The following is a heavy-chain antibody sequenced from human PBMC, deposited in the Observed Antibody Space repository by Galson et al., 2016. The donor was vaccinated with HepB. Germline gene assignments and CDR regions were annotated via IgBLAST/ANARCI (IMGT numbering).Heavy chain of an antibody. V-gene: IGHV3-33*06. CDR3: AKSWGKYTGSSNWVFFDS. CDR2: IWYDGKNK. D-gene: IGHD3-16*01. J-gene: IGHJ4*02. Sequence: SLRLSCAASGFTFNNFGMNWVRQAPGKGLEWVALIWYDGKNKYYQDSVKGRFTISRDNSKNTLDLQLDSLRADDTALYYCAKSWGKYTGSSNWVFFDSWGQGTLVTVSS. CDR1: GFTFNNFG.